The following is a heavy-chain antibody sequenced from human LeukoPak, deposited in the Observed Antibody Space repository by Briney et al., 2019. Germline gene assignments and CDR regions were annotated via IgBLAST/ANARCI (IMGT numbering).Heavy chain of an antibody. J-gene: IGHJ3*02. CDR1: GGSISSSSYY. Sequence: SETLSLTCTVSGGSISSSSYYWGWIRQPPGKGLEWIGSIYYSGSTYYNPSLKSRVTISVDTSKNQFSLKLSSVTAADTAVYYCARRPPQADAFDIWGQGTMVTVSS. V-gene: IGHV4-39*01. CDR3: ARRPPQADAFDI. CDR2: IYYSGST.